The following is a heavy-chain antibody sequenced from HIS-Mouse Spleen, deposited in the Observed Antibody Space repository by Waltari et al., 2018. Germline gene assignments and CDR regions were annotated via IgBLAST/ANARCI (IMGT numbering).Heavy chain of an antibody. Sequence: QLHLQESGPALVTPSETLSLTSPVPGGSISSSTFYWGWLRQPPGKGLEWLGSIYYSGSTYYNPSLKSRVTISVDTSKNQFSLKLSSVTAADTAVYYCAREIPYSSSWYDWYFDLWGRGTLVTVSS. V-gene: IGHV4-39*07. J-gene: IGHJ2*01. CDR1: GGSISSSTFY. D-gene: IGHD6-13*01. CDR3: AREIPYSSSWYDWYFDL. CDR2: IYYSGST.